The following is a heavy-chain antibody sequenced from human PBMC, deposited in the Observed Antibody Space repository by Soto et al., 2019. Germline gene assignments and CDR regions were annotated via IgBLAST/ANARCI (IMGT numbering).Heavy chain of an antibody. CDR2: IYYSGST. CDR1: GGSISSNSYY. V-gene: IGHV4-39*02. J-gene: IGHJ5*02. CDR3: VGSGRLEAPLGP. Sequence: QLQVQESGPGLVKPSQTLSLTCTVSGGSISSNSYYWGWIRQPPGKGLEWIGSIYYSGSTHYNPSLERPVTISLATSKIHLSLNLRSMSAADTAVYYCVGSGRLEAPLGPWGQGTLVSVSS. D-gene: IGHD2-15*01.